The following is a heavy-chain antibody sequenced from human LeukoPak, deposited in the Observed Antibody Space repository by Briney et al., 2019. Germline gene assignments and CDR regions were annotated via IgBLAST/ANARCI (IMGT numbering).Heavy chain of an antibody. CDR1: GYTLTELS. V-gene: IGHV1-24*01. CDR3: ARADYGGNSVGWFDP. CDR2: FDPEDGET. Sequence: ASVKVSCKVSGYTLTELSMHWVRQAPGKGLEWMGGFDPEDGETIYAQKFQGRVTMTEDTSTDTAYMELSSLRSEDTAVYYCARADYGGNSVGWFDPWGQGTLVTVSS. D-gene: IGHD4-23*01. J-gene: IGHJ5*02.